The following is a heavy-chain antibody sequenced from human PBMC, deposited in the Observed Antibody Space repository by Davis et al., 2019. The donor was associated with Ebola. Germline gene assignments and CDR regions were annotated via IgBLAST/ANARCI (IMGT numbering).Heavy chain of an antibody. D-gene: IGHD6-13*01. CDR3: ARDHSSSWYSPLDY. J-gene: IGHJ4*02. V-gene: IGHV4-34*01. CDR1: GGSFSGYY. Sequence: MPSETLSLTCAVYGGSFSGYYWSWIRQPPGKGLEWIGEINHSGSTNYNPSLKSRVTISVDTSKNQFSLKLSSVTAADTAVYYCARDHSSSWYSPLDYWGQGTLVTVSS. CDR2: INHSGST.